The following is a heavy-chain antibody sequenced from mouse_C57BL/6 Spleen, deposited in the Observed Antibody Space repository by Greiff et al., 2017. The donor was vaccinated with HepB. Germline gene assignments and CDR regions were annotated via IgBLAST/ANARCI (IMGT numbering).Heavy chain of an antibody. Sequence: VKLQESGPELVKPGASVKISCKASGYAFSSSWMNWVKQRPGKGLEWIGRIYPGDGDTNYNGKFKGKATLTADKSSSTAYMQLSSLTSEDSAVYFCARGGNSFDYWGQGTTLTVSS. CDR2: IYPGDGDT. V-gene: IGHV1-82*01. CDR3: ARGGNSFDY. J-gene: IGHJ2*01. CDR1: GYAFSSSW.